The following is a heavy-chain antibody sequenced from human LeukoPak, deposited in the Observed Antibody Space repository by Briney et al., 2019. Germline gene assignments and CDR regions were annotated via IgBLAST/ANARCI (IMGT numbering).Heavy chain of an antibody. CDR3: ARERVGAPYSFDY. CDR2: MNPNSGNT. CDR1: GYTFTSYD. V-gene: IGHV1-8*03. Sequence: ASVKVSCKASGYTFTSYDINWVRQATGQGLEWMGWMNPNSGNTGYAQKFQGRVTITRNTSISTAYMELSSLRSEDTAVYYCARERVGAPYSFDYWGQRTLCTAS. J-gene: IGHJ4*02. D-gene: IGHD1-26*01.